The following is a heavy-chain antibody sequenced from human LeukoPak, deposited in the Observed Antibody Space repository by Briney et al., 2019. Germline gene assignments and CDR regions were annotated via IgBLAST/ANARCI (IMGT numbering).Heavy chain of an antibody. CDR2: ISSSSTSI. V-gene: IGHV3-21*01. Sequence: GVALRLSCAASGFTFNTYSMNWVRQAPGKGLEWVSSISSSSTSIYYADSVKGRFTISRDNAKNSLYLQMNSLRAEDTAVYYCASSGIAAPDYWGQGTLVTVSS. D-gene: IGHD6-13*01. J-gene: IGHJ4*02. CDR1: GFTFNTYS. CDR3: ASSGIAAPDY.